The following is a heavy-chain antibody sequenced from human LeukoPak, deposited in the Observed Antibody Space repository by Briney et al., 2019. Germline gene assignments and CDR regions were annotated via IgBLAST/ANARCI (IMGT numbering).Heavy chain of an antibody. V-gene: IGHV1-46*01. CDR2: INPSGGST. CDR1: GYTFTSYY. Sequence: GASVKVSCRASGYTFTSYYMHWVRQAPAQGLEWVGIINPSGGSTSYAQKFQGRVNMTRDTSMSTVYMELSSLRYEDTDVYYCARGGLESYFDYWGQGTLVTVSS. J-gene: IGHJ4*02. D-gene: IGHD3/OR15-3a*01. CDR3: ARGGLESYFDY.